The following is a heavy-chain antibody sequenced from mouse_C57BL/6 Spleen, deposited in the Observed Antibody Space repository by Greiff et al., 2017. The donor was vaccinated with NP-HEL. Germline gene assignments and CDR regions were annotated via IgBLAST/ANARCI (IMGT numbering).Heavy chain of an antibody. CDR3: ARGAVPNWYFDG. CDR1: GYSFPSYY. V-gene: IGHV1-66*01. Sequence: FPLPPSVPSLFTPGASVTLSCQSSGYSFPSYYIPLVQPRPGPGLEWIGWIYPGSGHTKYNETFKGKATLTADTSSSTAYMQLSSLTSEDSAVYYCARGAVPNWYFDGWGTGTTVTVSS. J-gene: IGHJ1*03. CDR2: IYPGSGHT.